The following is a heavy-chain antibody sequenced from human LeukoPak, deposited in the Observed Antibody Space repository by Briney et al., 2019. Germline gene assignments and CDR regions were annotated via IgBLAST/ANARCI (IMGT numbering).Heavy chain of an antibody. D-gene: IGHD1-26*01. CDR2: INHSGST. V-gene: IGHV4-34*01. Sequence: SETLSLTCAVYGGSFSGYYWSWIRQPPGKGLEWIGEINHSGSTNYNPSLKGRVTISVDTSKNQFSLKLSSVTAADTAVYYCARGPMGATAYYYYYMDVWGKGTTVTVSS. J-gene: IGHJ6*03. CDR3: ARGPMGATAYYYYYMDV. CDR1: GGSFSGYY.